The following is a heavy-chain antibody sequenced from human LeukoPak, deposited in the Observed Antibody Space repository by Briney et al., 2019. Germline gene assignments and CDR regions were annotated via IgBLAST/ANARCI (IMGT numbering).Heavy chain of an antibody. CDR2: ISGSGGST. CDR3: AFGGIPGDAFDI. D-gene: IGHD3-10*01. CDR1: GFTFSSYA. Sequence: GGSLRLSCAASGFTFSSYAMSWVRQAPGKGLEWVSAISGSGGSTYYADSVKGRFTISRNNSKNTLYLQMNSLRAEDTAVYYCAFGGIPGDAFDIWGQGTMVTVSS. J-gene: IGHJ3*02. V-gene: IGHV3-23*01.